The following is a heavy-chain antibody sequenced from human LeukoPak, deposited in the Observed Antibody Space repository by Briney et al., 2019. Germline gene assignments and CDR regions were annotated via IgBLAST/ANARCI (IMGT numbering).Heavy chain of an antibody. Sequence: GGSLRLSCAASGFTFTIYAMSWVRQAPGKGLEWVSGISGRGASKYYADSVKGRFTISRDNSKNTLYLQMNSLRAEDTAVYYCAKGVVVAPDVTPFDYWGQGTLVTVSS. J-gene: IGHJ4*02. CDR1: GFTFTIYA. V-gene: IGHV3-23*01. D-gene: IGHD2-2*01. CDR2: ISGRGASK. CDR3: AKGVVVAPDVTPFDY.